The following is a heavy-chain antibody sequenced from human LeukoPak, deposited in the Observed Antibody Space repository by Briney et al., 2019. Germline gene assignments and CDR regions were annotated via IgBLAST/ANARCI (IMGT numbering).Heavy chain of an antibody. CDR1: GGSISSSSYY. J-gene: IGHJ4*02. CDR2: IYYSGST. CDR3: VRTPNLKYGAIDY. V-gene: IGHV4-39*01. Sequence: SETLSLTCTVSGGSISSSSYYWGWVRQPPGKGLEWIGTIYYSGSTYYNPSLKSRVTISVDTSKNQFSLKLSSMTAADTAVYYCVRTPNLKYGAIDYWGQGTLVTVSS. D-gene: IGHD1-7*01.